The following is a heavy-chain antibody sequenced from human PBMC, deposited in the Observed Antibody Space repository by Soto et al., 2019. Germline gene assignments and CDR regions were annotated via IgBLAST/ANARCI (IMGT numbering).Heavy chain of an antibody. Sequence: SETLSLTCIVSGGSISSSSYSWAWIRQPPGKGLEWIGTIYYGVNTYYNPSLKSRVTISVDTSKNQFSLELSSVTAADTAVYSCARQRGIAVAGPDLWGQGTLVTVSS. V-gene: IGHV4-39*01. CDR3: ARQRGIAVAGPDL. J-gene: IGHJ4*02. CDR2: IYYGVNT. CDR1: GGSISSSSYS. D-gene: IGHD6-19*01.